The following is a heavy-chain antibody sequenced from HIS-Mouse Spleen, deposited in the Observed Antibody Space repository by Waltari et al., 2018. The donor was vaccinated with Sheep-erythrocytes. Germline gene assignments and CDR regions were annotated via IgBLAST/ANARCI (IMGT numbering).Heavy chain of an antibody. CDR2: ISNSSSYI. CDR3: ARVASGATFDY. CDR1: GFTFSSYS. D-gene: IGHD1-26*01. J-gene: IGHJ4*02. Sequence: EVQLVESGGGLVKPGGSLRLSCAASGFTFSSYSMNWVRQAPGKGLEWVLCISNSSSYIYHADSVKGRFTISRDNAKNSLYLQMNSLRAEDTAVYYCARVASGATFDYWGQGTLVTVSS. V-gene: IGHV3-21*01.